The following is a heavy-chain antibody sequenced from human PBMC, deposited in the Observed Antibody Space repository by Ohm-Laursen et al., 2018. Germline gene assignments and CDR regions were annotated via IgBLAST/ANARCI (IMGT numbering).Heavy chain of an antibody. V-gene: IGHV3-74*01. CDR3: AKGLTVTSSPYSYYGMDV. CDR1: GFIVSSNY. J-gene: IGHJ6*02. D-gene: IGHD4-17*01. Sequence: SLRLSCSASGFIVSSNYMSWVRQAPGEGLVWVSRISSDGSSISYADSVKGRFTISRDNAKNTLYLQMNSLRAEDTALYYCAKGLTVTSSPYSYYGMDVWGQGTTVTVSS. CDR2: ISSDGSSI.